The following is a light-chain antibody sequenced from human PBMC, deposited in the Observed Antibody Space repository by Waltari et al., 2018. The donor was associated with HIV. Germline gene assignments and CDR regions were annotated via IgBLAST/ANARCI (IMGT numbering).Light chain of an antibody. Sequence: QSVLTQPPSASGTPGQNVTISCSGNTTNIGTNIVNWYQEFPGAATKIIIYSNNQRPSGVPARFSGSKSGTSASLAISGLQSEDEADYFCAAWDDTLNGLFGGGTKLTVL. V-gene: IGLV1-44*01. CDR3: AAWDDTLNGL. CDR2: SNN. J-gene: IGLJ2*01. CDR1: TTNIGTNI.